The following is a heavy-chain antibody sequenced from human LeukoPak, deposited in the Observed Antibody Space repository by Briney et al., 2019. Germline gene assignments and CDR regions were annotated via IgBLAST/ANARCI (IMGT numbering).Heavy chain of an antibody. CDR2: MSSSSSTI. CDR1: GFTFSSYS. CDR3: ARDLDTAMVDD. Sequence: PGGSLRLSCAASGFTFSSYSMNWVRQAPGKGREGVSYMSSSSSTIYCADSVKGRLTISRNNAKNSLYLQMNSLRAEDTAVYYCARDLDTAMVDDCGQGTLVTVHS. J-gene: IGHJ4*02. D-gene: IGHD5-18*01. V-gene: IGHV3-48*01.